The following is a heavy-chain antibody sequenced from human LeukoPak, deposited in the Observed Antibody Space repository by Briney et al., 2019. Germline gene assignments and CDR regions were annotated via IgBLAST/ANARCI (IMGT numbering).Heavy chain of an antibody. J-gene: IGHJ4*02. CDR3: ARVAHNYDLLTGYYPYLDYFDF. CDR2: INPNSGGT. V-gene: IGHV1-2*02. CDR1: GYTFSGYY. Sequence: ASVKVSCKASGYTFSGYYMHWVRQAPGQGLEWMGWINPNSGGTYYAQKFQGRVTMTRDTSISAAYMELSRLRSDDTAVFYCARVAHNYDLLTGYYPYLDYFDFWGQGTLVTVSS. D-gene: IGHD3-9*01.